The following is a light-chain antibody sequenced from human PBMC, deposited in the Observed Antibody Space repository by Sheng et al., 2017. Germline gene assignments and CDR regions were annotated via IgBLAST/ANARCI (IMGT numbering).Light chain of an antibody. J-gene: IGLJ1*01. CDR1: SSDVGSYNL. CDR3: CSYAGSSTLYV. V-gene: IGLV2-23*02. CDR2: EVN. Sequence: QSALTQPASVSGSPGQSITISCAGTSSDVGSYNLVSWYQQYPGKAPKLMIYEVNKRPSGVPDRFSGSKSGNTASLTISGLQAEDEADYYCCSYAGSSTLYVFGSGTKVTVL.